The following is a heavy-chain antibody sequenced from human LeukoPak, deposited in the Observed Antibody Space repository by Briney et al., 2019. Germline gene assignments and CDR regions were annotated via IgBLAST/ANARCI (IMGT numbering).Heavy chain of an antibody. CDR2: IYHSGST. J-gene: IGHJ6*02. D-gene: IGHD2-2*01. V-gene: IGHV4-30-2*01. CDR1: GGSISSGGYS. CDR3: ARARRVVPALFGMGV. Sequence: SQTLSLTCAVSGGSISSGGYSWSWIRQPPGKGLEWIGYIYHSGSTYYNPSLKSRVTISVDRSKNQFSLKLSSVTAADTAVYYCARARRVVPALFGMGVWGQGTTVTVSS.